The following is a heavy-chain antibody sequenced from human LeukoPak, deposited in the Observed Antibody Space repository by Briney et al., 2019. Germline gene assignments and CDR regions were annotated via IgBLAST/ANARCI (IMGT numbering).Heavy chain of an antibody. CDR2: ISSSSSYI. J-gene: IGHJ5*02. Sequence: GGSLRLSCAASGFTFSSYSMNWVRQAPGKGLEWVSSISSSSSYIYYADSVKGRFTISRDNAKNSLYLQMNSLRAEDTAVYYCARDSGTTGEVKFDPWGQGTLVAVSS. CDR3: ARDSGTTGEVKFDP. D-gene: IGHD3-10*01. V-gene: IGHV3-21*01. CDR1: GFTFSSYS.